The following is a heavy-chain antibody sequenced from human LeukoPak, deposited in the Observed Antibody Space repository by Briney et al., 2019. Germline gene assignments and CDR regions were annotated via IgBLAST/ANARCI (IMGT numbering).Heavy chain of an antibody. J-gene: IGHJ4*02. CDR3: AKDLNLDLDYGGNSPSFDY. CDR2: ISYDGSNK. D-gene: IGHD4-17*01. V-gene: IGHV3-30*18. Sequence: GGSLRLSCAASGFTFGSYGMHWVRQAPGKGLEWVAVISYDGSNKYYADSVKGRFTISRDSSKNTLYLQMNSLRAEDTAVYYCAKDLNLDLDYGGNSPSFDYWGQGTLVTVSS. CDR1: GFTFGSYG.